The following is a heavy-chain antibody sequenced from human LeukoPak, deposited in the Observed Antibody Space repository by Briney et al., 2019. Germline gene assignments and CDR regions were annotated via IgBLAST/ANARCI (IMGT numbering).Heavy chain of an antibody. CDR2: IYYSGST. V-gene: IGHV4-59*01. CDR3: ARGLTYYFDSSGYYVTDAFDI. J-gene: IGHJ3*02. D-gene: IGHD3-22*01. CDR1: GGSISSYY. Sequence: SPSETLSLTCTVSGGSISSYYWSWIRQPPGKGLEWIGYIYYSGSTNYNPSLKSRVTISVDTSKNQFSLKLTSVTAADTAVCYCARGLTYYFDSSGYYVTDAFDIWGQGTMVTVSS.